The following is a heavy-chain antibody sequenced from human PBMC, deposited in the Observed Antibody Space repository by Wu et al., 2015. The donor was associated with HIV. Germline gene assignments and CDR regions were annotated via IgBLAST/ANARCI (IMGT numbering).Heavy chain of an antibody. CDR2: MNPNSGNT. CDR1: GYSFTNHD. CDR3: ARGPFRGTALRGNWFDP. V-gene: IGHV1-8*01. Sequence: QVQLVQSGPQMKKPGASVKVSCKASGYSFTNHDINWVRQATGQGLEWMGWMNPNSGNTGYAQKFQGRITMTRNNSISTAYMELSRLRSDDTAVYYCARGPFRGTALRGNWFDPWGQGTLVSVSS. D-gene: IGHD3-10*01. J-gene: IGHJ5*02.